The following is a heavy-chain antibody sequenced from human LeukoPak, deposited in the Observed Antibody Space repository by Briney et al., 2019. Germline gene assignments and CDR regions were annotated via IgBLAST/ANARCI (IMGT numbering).Heavy chain of an antibody. V-gene: IGHV1-8*01. CDR2: RNPNSGKT. D-gene: IGHD2-15*01. Sequence: ASVKVSCKASGYTFTSCDINWVRQAPGQGLEWMGWRNPNSGKTGYAQKFQGRVTMTRNTSISTAYMELSSLRSEDTAVYYCARGGLGYCSGGSCTRPDYWGQGTLVTVSS. CDR1: GYTFTSCD. CDR3: ARGGLGYCSGGSCTRPDY. J-gene: IGHJ4*02.